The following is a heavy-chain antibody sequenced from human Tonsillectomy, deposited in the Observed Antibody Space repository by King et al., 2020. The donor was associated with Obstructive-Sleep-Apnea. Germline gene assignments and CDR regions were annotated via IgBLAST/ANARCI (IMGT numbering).Heavy chain of an antibody. CDR1: GFTFDDNA. CDR2: ITWNSATI. Sequence: DVQLVESGGGLVQPGRSLRLSCAASGFTFDDNAMHWVRQAPGRGLEWVSGITWNSATIAYADSVKGRFTISRDNAKNSLYLQMNSLRADDTALYYCAKDNSGGLDYWGQGTLVTVSS. J-gene: IGHJ4*02. CDR3: AKDNSGGLDY. D-gene: IGHD1-26*01. V-gene: IGHV3-9*01.